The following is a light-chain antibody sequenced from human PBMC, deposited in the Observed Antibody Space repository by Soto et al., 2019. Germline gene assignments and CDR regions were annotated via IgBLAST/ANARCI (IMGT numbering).Light chain of an antibody. J-gene: IGKJ4*02. CDR1: QSISGW. Sequence: SHSTKCAADVKRVNISCRASQSISGWLAWYQQKPGKAPNLLIYDDSSLESGVPSRFSVSGSGTEFTLTIRSLQPDDFASDDCPQYDSSWMFRVGTKGDIK. CDR2: DDS. CDR3: PQYDSSWM. V-gene: IGKV1-5*01.